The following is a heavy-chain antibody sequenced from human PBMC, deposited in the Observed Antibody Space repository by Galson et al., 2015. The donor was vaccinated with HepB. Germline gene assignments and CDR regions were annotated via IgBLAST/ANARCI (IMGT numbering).Heavy chain of an antibody. J-gene: IGHJ4*02. D-gene: IGHD3-3*01. CDR1: GGTFSSYA. V-gene: IGHV1-69*13. CDR3: AREGRHYDFWSGYYWGHALM. CDR2: IIPIFGTA. Sequence: SVKVSCKASGGTFSSYAISWVRQAPGQGLEWMGGIIPIFGTANYAQKFQGRVTITADESTSTAYMELSSLRSEDTAVYYCAREGRHYDFWSGYYWGHALMWGQGTLVTVSS.